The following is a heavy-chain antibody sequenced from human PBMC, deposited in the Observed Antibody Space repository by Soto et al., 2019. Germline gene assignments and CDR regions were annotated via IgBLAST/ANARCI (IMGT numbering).Heavy chain of an antibody. Sequence: QVQLQESGPGLVKPSGTLSLTCTVSGDSISGSDWWTWVRQPPTKGLEWIGEIFHSGKTNYTPSLKSRVIISLDGSKNQFSLSLASVTAADTALYFCARVGGWTTSAGPRFWHFDLWGRGTLVTVSS. CDR2: IFHSGKT. D-gene: IGHD4-4*01. J-gene: IGHJ2*01. V-gene: IGHV4-4*02. CDR1: GDSISGSDW. CDR3: ARVGGWTTSAGPRFWHFDL.